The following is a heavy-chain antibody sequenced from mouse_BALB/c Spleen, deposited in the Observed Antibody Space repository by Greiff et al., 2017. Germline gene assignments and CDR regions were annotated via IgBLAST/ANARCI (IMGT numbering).Heavy chain of an antibody. CDR3: ARAYGYDDGPYFAY. Sequence: DVKLVESGGGLVQPGGSLKLSCAASGFTFSSYGMSWVRQTPDKRLELVATINSNGGSTYYPDSVEGRFTISRDNAKNTLYLQMSSLKSEDTAMYYCARAYGYDDGPYFAYWGQGTLVTVSA. V-gene: IGHV5-6-3*01. CDR2: INSNGGST. CDR1: GFTFSSYG. D-gene: IGHD2-2*01. J-gene: IGHJ3*01.